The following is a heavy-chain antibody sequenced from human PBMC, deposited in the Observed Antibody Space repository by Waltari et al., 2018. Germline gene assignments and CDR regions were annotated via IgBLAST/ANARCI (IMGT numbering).Heavy chain of an antibody. J-gene: IGHJ4*02. D-gene: IGHD1-26*01. CDR2: MRDSGGTT. CDR1: GFTFNSYG. CDR3: AKGRDSASYSPGSY. V-gene: IGHV3-23*01. Sequence: EVQLLESGGDLVQPGGSLRLSCAASGFTFNSYGMSWVRQAPGKGLEWVSTMRDSGGTTDYADSVKGRFTISRDNSKNTLYLQMNSLRLEDTATYYCAKGRDSASYSPGSYWGQGTLVTVSS.